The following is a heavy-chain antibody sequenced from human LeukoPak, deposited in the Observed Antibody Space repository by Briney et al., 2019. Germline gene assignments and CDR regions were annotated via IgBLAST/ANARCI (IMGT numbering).Heavy chain of an antibody. J-gene: IGHJ4*02. CDR2: IYYSGST. Sequence: SETLSLTCTVSGGSISSYYWSWIRQPPGKGLEWIGYIYYSGSTNYNPSLKSRVTISVDTSKNQFSLKLSSVTAADTAVYYCARQLDSSSWYPPILDYWGQGTLVTVSS. CDR3: ARQLDSSSWYPPILDY. D-gene: IGHD6-13*01. V-gene: IGHV4-59*08. CDR1: GGSISSYY.